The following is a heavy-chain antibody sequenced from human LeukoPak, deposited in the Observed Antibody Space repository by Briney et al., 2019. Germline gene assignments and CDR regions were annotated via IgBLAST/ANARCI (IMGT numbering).Heavy chain of an antibody. CDR2: ISSSGSTI. CDR1: GFTFSSYE. Sequence: GGSLRLSCAASGFTFSSYEMNWVRQAAGKGLEWVSYISSSGSTIYYADSVKGRFTISRDNAKNSLYLQMNSLRAEDTAVYYCAREGSSWYYFDYWGQGTLVTVSS. V-gene: IGHV3-48*03. J-gene: IGHJ4*02. CDR3: AREGSSWYYFDY. D-gene: IGHD6-13*01.